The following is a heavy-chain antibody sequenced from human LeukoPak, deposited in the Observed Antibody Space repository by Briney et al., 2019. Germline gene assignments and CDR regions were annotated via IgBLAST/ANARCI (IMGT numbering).Heavy chain of an antibody. D-gene: IGHD5-24*01. CDR3: ARELGGLQGDLLGY. CDR1: GGSISSYY. V-gene: IGHV4-59*01. J-gene: IGHJ4*02. Sequence: SETLSLPFPVSGGSISSYYWSWIRPPPGKGLEWIGYIYYSGSTNYNPSLKSRVTISVDTSKNQFSLKLSSVTAADTAVYYCARELGGLQGDLLGYWGQGTLVTVSS. CDR2: IYYSGST.